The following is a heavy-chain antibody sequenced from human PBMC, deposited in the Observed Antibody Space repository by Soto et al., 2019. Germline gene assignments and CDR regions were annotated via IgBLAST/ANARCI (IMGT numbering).Heavy chain of an antibody. Sequence: ASVKVSCKASGYTFTDYNLHWVRQAPGQGLEWMGSINPRNGDAVSAQKFQARVTMTRDASITTAYMELIRLTSPDTAVYYCARHRFTSGSDYFDYWGQGTLVTVSS. CDR1: GYTFTDYN. V-gene: IGHV1-2*02. CDR3: ARHRFTSGSDYFDY. J-gene: IGHJ4*02. CDR2: INPRNGDA. D-gene: IGHD1-1*01.